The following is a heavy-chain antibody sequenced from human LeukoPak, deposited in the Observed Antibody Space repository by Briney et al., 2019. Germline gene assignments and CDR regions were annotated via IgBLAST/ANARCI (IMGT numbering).Heavy chain of an antibody. J-gene: IGHJ4*02. D-gene: IGHD1-26*01. CDR2: INPNSGCT. CDR3: ARAGDSGKLA. V-gene: IGHV1-2*02. CDR1: GYTFTHYY. Sequence: ASVTDSCKASGYTFTHYYIHCLRQPPAQGRDWMGLINPNSGCTKYPQDFHGRVTLTQKKFISTADMEMSRLRSDDTAVYYCARAGDSGKLAWGEGTVVSVSS.